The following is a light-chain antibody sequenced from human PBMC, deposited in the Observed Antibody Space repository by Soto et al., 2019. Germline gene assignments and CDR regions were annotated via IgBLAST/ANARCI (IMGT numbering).Light chain of an antibody. Sequence: DIQMTQSPSTLSASVVDGVTITCRASQSVSTWLAWYQQRPGKPPKLLIYDASSLQSGVPSKFSGGGSGTEFTLTISRLEPEDFAVYYCQQYGSLITFGQGTRLEIK. CDR3: QQYGSLIT. J-gene: IGKJ5*01. V-gene: IGKV1-5*01. CDR1: QSVSTW. CDR2: DAS.